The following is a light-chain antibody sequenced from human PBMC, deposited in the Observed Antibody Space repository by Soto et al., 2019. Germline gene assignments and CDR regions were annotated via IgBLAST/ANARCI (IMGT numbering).Light chain of an antibody. J-gene: IGKJ3*01. CDR1: QSVSSSD. V-gene: IGKV3-20*01. CDR2: GAS. Sequence: IVLTHSPGTLSLSPGERATLSCRASQSVSSSDLAWYQQKPGQAPRLLISGASSRATGIPDRFSGSGSGTDFTLTISRLEPEDFAVYYCQQYGSSPFTFGPGTKVDI. CDR3: QQYGSSPFT.